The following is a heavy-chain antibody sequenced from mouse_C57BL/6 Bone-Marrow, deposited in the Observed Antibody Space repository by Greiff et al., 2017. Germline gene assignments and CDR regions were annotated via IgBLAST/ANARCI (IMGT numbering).Heavy chain of an antibody. CDR1: GYSITSGYY. J-gene: IGHJ4*01. CDR3: AREGYRRLDYPMDY. CDR2: ISYDGSN. D-gene: IGHD3-1*01. Sequence: EVQVVESGPGLVKPSQSLSLTCSVTGYSITSGYYWNWIRQFPGNKLEWMGYISYDGSNNYNPSLKNRISIPRDTSKNQFFLKLNSVTTEDTATYYVAREGYRRLDYPMDYWGQGTSVTVSS. V-gene: IGHV3-6*01.